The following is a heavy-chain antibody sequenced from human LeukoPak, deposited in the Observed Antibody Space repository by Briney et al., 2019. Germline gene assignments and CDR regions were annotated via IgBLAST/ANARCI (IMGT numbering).Heavy chain of an antibody. CDR1: GGSISSHY. V-gene: IGHV4-59*11. Sequence: PSETLSLTCTVSGGSISSHYWSWIRQPPGKGLEWIGYIYYSGGTNYNPSLKSRVTISVDTSKNQFSLKLSSVTAADTAVYYCARAWGSGSYCLDYWGQGTLVTVSS. D-gene: IGHD3-10*01. J-gene: IGHJ4*02. CDR3: ARAWGSGSYCLDY. CDR2: IYYSGGT.